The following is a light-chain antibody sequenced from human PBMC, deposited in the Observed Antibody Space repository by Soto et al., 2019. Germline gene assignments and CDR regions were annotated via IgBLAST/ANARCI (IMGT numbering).Light chain of an antibody. CDR2: DSY. CDR1: QDISNY. Sequence: DIQMTQSPSSLSASVGDRVTITCQASQDISNYLNWYQKKQGKASKLLIYDSYNLETGVPSRLSGSGSGTAFTLSIISLQPEEIAKYYCQQYDNLPLTFGGGTKLEIK. J-gene: IGKJ4*01. CDR3: QQYDNLPLT. V-gene: IGKV1-33*01.